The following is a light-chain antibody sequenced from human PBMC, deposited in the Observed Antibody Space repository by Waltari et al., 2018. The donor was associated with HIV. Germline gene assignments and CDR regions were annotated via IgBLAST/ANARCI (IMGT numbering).Light chain of an antibody. CDR3: SSYTTTSTLYV. J-gene: IGLJ1*01. CDR1: SSDIDVHKY. CDR2: DVS. Sequence: QSTLTQPASVSGSPGQSVTISCTGISSDIDVHKYFSWYQQHPGKAPKLLIYDVSKRPSGVSLRFSGSKSANPASLTSFGLQAEGEAEYYCSSYTTTSTLYVFGTGTKVTV. V-gene: IGLV2-14*03.